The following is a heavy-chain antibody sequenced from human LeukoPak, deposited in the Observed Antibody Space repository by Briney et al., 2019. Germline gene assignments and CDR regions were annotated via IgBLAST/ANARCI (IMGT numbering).Heavy chain of an antibody. V-gene: IGHV4-59*01. CDR2: IYYSGST. J-gene: IGHJ5*02. CDR1: GGSISSYY. D-gene: IGHD6-19*01. CDR3: ARERAGNWCFAP. Sequence: SETLSLTCTVSGGSISSYYWSWIRQPPGKGLEWIGYIYYSGSTNYNPSLKSRVTISVDTSKNQFSLKLSSVTAADTAVYYCARERAGNWCFAPWAQGTLLTVSS.